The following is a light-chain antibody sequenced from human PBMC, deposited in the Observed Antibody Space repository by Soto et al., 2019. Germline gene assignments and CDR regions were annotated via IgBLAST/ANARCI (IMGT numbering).Light chain of an antibody. CDR1: QSISSW. CDR3: QQYNTWT. V-gene: IGKV1-5*01. Sequence: DIQMTQSPSTLSASVGDRVTITCRASQSISSWLAWYQQKPGKAPKLLIYDASSLESGVPSRFSGSGSGTEFTLTISSLRSDDFATYYCQQYNTWTFGQGTKVEIK. J-gene: IGKJ1*01. CDR2: DAS.